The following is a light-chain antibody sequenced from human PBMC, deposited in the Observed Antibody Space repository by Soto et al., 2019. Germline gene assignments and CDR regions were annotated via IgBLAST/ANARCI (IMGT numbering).Light chain of an antibody. CDR3: TSYTSSDTVV. V-gene: IGLV2-14*01. CDR2: EVT. CDR1: TSDVGSYNF. Sequence: QSALTQPASVSGSPGQSITISCSGTTSDVGSYNFVSWYQLKSAKAPKLVIYEVTNRPSGVSYRFSGSKSGNTASLPISGLQTEDEAVYYCTSYTSSDTVVFGGGTKLTVL. J-gene: IGLJ3*02.